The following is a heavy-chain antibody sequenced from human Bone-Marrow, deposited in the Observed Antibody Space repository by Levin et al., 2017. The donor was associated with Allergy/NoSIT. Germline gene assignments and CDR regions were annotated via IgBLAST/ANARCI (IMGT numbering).Heavy chain of an antibody. J-gene: IGHJ4*02. CDR2: IWYDGGNK. D-gene: IGHD2-15*01. V-gene: IGHV3-33*01. CDR3: ARAGYCSGGSCYEIDY. Sequence: GGSLRLSCAASGFTFSSYGMHWVRQAPGKGLEWVALIWYDGGNKYYADSVKGRFTISRDNSKNTLYLQMNSLTAEDTAVYYCARAGYCSGGSCYEIDYWGQGTLVTVSS. CDR1: GFTFSSYG.